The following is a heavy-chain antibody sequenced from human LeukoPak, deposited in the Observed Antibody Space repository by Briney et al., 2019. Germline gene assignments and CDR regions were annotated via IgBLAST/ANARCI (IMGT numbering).Heavy chain of an antibody. V-gene: IGHV5-51*01. J-gene: IGHJ4*02. Sequence: GESLQISCKGSGYSFTSYWIGWVRQMPGKGLEWMGIIYPGDSDTRYSPSFQGQVTISADKSISTAYLQWSSLKASDTAMYYCARQRDVYYYDSSGSLDYWGQGTLVTVSS. CDR3: ARQRDVYYYDSSGSLDY. CDR1: GYSFTSYW. CDR2: IYPGDSDT. D-gene: IGHD3-22*01.